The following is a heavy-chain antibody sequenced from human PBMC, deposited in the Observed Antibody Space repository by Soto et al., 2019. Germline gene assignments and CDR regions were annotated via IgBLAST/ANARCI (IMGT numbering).Heavy chain of an antibody. Sequence: PSETLSLTCTVSGGSISSYYLSWIRQPTGKGLEWIGQIYYSGSTNYNPSLKSRVTISVDTSKNQFSLKLSSVTAADTAVYYCGVRQLVPEAPDYWGQGTLVTVSS. CDR1: GGSISSYY. CDR3: GVRQLVPEAPDY. D-gene: IGHD6-6*01. CDR2: IYYSGST. J-gene: IGHJ4*02. V-gene: IGHV4-59*12.